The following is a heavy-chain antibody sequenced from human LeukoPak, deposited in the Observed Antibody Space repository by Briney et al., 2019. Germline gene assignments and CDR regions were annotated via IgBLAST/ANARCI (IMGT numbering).Heavy chain of an antibody. D-gene: IGHD3-22*01. V-gene: IGHV1-8*01. CDR2: MNPNTGRT. CDR1: RYTFTSYD. CDR3: ARLSQTPDYYSNGGYYYLGY. J-gene: IGHJ4*02. Sequence: VKVSCKASRYTFTSYDINWVREAAGQRLEWMGWMNPNTGRTGFAQKFQGRLTTTRDASISTAYMELRSLRSDDTAVYYCARLSQTPDYYSNGGYYYLGYWGQGTPVTVSS.